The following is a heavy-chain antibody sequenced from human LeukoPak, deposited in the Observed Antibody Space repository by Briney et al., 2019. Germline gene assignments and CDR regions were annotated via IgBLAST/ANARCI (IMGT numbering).Heavy chain of an antibody. V-gene: IGHV4-59*01. D-gene: IGHD2-2*01. CDR3: ARGEPSGYQLLTNYYYYYMDV. J-gene: IGHJ6*03. Sequence: KPSETLSLTCTVSGGSINGYYWSWIRQPPGKGLDWIGYMYSSGSTNYSPSLKSRVTISVDTSKNQFSLKLSSVTAADTAVYYCARGEPSGYQLLTNYYYYYMDVWGKGTTVTVSS. CDR1: GGSINGYY. CDR2: MYSSGST.